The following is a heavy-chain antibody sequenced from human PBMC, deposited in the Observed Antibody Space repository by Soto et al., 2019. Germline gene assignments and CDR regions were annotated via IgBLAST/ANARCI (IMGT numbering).Heavy chain of an antibody. J-gene: IGHJ3*02. CDR3: AREAVRWGLRFGSPFDI. CDR1: GGSFSGYY. Sequence: SETLSLTCAVYGGSFSGYYWSWIRQPPGKGLEWIGEINHSGSTNYNPSLKSRVTISVDTSKNQFSLKLSSVTAADTAVYYCAREAVRWGLRFGSPFDIWGQGTMVTV. V-gene: IGHV4-34*01. CDR2: INHSGST. D-gene: IGHD5-12*01.